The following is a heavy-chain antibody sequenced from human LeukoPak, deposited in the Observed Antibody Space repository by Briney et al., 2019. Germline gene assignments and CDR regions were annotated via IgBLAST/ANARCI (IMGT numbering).Heavy chain of an antibody. CDR1: GFTFSTYA. D-gene: IGHD5-12*01. Sequence: GGSLRLSCAASGFTFSTYAMSWVRQAPGKGLEWVSAISANGGSTFYADSVKGRFTVSRDSSKDTLYLQMNSLRAEDTAVYYCARGLVTTTPYFDYWGQGTLVTVSS. CDR3: ARGLVTTTPYFDY. CDR2: ISANGGST. J-gene: IGHJ4*02. V-gene: IGHV3-23*01.